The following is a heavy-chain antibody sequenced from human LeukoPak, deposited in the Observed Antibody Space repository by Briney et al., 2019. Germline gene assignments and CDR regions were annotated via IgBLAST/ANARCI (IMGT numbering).Heavy chain of an antibody. D-gene: IGHD2-21*02. CDR1: GFTFSDYY. Sequence: GGSLRLSCAASGFTFSDYYTSWIRQAPGKGLEWVSYSSGTSTYTNYADSVKGRFTITRDNAKNSLYLQMNSLRAEDTAVYYCARDISYCGGDCAPYYFGYWGPGTLVTVA. CDR3: ARDISYCGGDCAPYYFGY. J-gene: IGHJ4*02. V-gene: IGHV3-11*05. CDR2: SSGTSTYT.